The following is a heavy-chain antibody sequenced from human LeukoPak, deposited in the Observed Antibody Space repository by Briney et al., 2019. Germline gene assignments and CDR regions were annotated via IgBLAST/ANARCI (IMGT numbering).Heavy chain of an antibody. CDR3: ARGLTAAGTYVYYGMDV. Sequence: GASVKVSCKVSGYTFTGYYLHWVRQAPGQGLEWMGWMNPNSGYTGYAQKFQGRVTMTRDTSISTAYMELSTLRSEDTAVYYCARGLTAAGTYVYYGMDVWGQGTTVTVSS. D-gene: IGHD6-13*01. V-gene: IGHV1-8*02. CDR2: MNPNSGYT. J-gene: IGHJ6*02. CDR1: GYTFTGYY.